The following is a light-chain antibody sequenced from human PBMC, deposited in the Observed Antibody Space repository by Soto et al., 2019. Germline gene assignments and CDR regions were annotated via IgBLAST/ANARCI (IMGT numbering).Light chain of an antibody. Sequence: EIVLTPSPGTLSLSPVERATLSCRASQSVSSSYLAWYQQKPGQAPRLLIYGASSRATGIPDRFSGSGSGTDFTLTISRLEPEDFAVYYCQQYGSLITFGQGTRREIK. CDR3: QQYGSLIT. J-gene: IGKJ5*01. CDR1: QSVSSSY. V-gene: IGKV3-20*01. CDR2: GAS.